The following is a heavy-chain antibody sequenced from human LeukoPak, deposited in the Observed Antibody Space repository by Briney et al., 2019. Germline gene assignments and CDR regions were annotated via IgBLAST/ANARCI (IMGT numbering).Heavy chain of an antibody. Sequence: PSQTLSLTCTVSGGSISSGSYYWSWIRQPAGKGLEWIGRIYTSGSTNYNPSLKSRVTISVDTSKNQFSLKLSSATAADTAVYYCARLYDYVWGSYRYYAFDIWGQGTMVTVSS. CDR1: GGSISSGSYY. CDR3: ARLYDYVWGSYRYYAFDI. CDR2: IYTSGST. J-gene: IGHJ3*02. D-gene: IGHD3-16*02. V-gene: IGHV4-61*02.